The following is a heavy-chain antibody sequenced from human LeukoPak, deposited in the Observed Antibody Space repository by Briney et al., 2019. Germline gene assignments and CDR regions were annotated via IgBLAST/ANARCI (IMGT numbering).Heavy chain of an antibody. Sequence: SETLSLTCTVSGGSISSGGYYWSWIRQHPGKGLEWIGYIYYSGSTYYNPSLKSRVTISVDTSKNQFSLKLSSVTAADTAVYYCASLGIAARYYYMDVWGKGTTVTVSS. CDR3: ASLGIAARYYYMDV. CDR2: IYYSGST. V-gene: IGHV4-31*03. CDR1: GGSISSGGYY. D-gene: IGHD6-6*01. J-gene: IGHJ6*03.